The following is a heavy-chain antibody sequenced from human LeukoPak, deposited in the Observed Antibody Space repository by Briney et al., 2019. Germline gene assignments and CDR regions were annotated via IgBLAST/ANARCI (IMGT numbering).Heavy chain of an antibody. D-gene: IGHD4-17*01. CDR2: ISYDGSNK. CDR1: GFTFSSYG. Sequence: GGSLRLSCAASGFTFSSYGMPWVRQAPGKGLEWVAVISYDGSNKYYADSVKGRFTISRDNSKNTLYLQMNSLRAEDTAVYYCANSVDYEYYYYGMDVWGQGTTVTVSS. J-gene: IGHJ6*02. CDR3: ANSVDYEYYYYGMDV. V-gene: IGHV3-30*18.